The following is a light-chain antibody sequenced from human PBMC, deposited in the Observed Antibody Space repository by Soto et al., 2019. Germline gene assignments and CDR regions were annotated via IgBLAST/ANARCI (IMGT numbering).Light chain of an antibody. CDR2: GAS. CDR1: QSISGP. CDR3: HQYHSWPLT. J-gene: IGKJ4*01. V-gene: IGKV3-15*01. Sequence: EMGVTKCPAQLPVSPGGRATLSCRASQSISGPLAWYQQKPGQAPRLLIYGASTRAAGFPARFSGSGSGTDFTLTISSLQSQDFAVYYCHQYHSWPLTFGGGTKVDIK.